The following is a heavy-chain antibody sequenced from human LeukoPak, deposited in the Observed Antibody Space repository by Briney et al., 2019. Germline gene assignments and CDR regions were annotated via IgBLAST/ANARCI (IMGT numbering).Heavy chain of an antibody. J-gene: IGHJ4*02. D-gene: IGHD2-21*01. CDR2: IKSNNDGGTT. Sequence: AGGSLRLSCEASGFTFRTYGMNWVRQAPGKGPEWVGRIKSNNDGGTTDYASPVEGRFIISRDDSKNTIYLQMNRLIIDDTAIYYCTPVMVEDRGFWGQGTLVTVSS. V-gene: IGHV3-15*01. CDR1: GFTFRTYG. CDR3: TPVMVEDRGF.